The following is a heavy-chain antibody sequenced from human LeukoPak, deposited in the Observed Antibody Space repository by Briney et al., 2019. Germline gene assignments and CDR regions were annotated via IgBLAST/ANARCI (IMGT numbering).Heavy chain of an antibody. CDR1: GGSISSSSYY. CDR2: IYYSGST. Sequence: PSETLSLTCTVSGGSISSSSYYWGWIRQPPGKGLEWIGSIYYSGSTYDNPSLKSRVTISVDTSKNQFSLKLSSVTAADTAVYYCARRFLSNYVYYFDYWGQGTLVTVSS. J-gene: IGHJ4*02. D-gene: IGHD4-11*01. V-gene: IGHV4-39*01. CDR3: ARRFLSNYVYYFDY.